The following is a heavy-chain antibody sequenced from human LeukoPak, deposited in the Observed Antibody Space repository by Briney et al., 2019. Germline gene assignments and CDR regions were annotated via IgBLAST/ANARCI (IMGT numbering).Heavy chain of an antibody. CDR3: ATIQLPYYFDY. D-gene: IGHD5-18*01. J-gene: IGHJ4*02. CDR1: GFTVSSNY. V-gene: IGHV3-53*01. Sequence: GGSLRLSCAAPGFTVSSNYMSWVRQAPGKGLEWVSVIYSGGSTYYADSVKGRFTISRDNSKNTLYLQMNSLRAEDTAVYYCATIQLPYYFDYWGQGTLVTVSS. CDR2: IYSGGST.